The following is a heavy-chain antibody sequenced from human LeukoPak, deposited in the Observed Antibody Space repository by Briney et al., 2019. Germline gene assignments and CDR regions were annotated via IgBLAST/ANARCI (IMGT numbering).Heavy chain of an antibody. D-gene: IGHD2/OR15-2a*01. V-gene: IGHV3-7*01. CDR2: INHAGIES. CDR1: GFTFSSYW. J-gene: IGHJ5*02. CDR3: ARDLGTTCYYLLDP. Sequence: SGGSLRLSCAASGFTFSSYWMSWVRQDPGKGLEWVANINHAGIESYYVDSLKCRFTISRDNAKNSLYLQMNSLRAEDTAVYYFARDLGTTCYYLLDPWGQGTLVTVSS.